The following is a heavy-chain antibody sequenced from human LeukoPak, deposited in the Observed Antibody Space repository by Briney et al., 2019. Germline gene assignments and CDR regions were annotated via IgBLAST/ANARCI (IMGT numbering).Heavy chain of an antibody. CDR1: GYSFTSYW. J-gene: IGHJ3*02. Sequence: GESLKISCKGSGYSFTSYWIGWVRQLPGKGLEWMGIIYPGDSDTRYSPSFQGQVTISAGKSISTAYLQWSSLKASDTAMYYCARREPTVNNGFDIWGQGTMVTVSS. D-gene: IGHD4-17*01. CDR2: IYPGDSDT. CDR3: ARREPTVNNGFDI. V-gene: IGHV5-51*01.